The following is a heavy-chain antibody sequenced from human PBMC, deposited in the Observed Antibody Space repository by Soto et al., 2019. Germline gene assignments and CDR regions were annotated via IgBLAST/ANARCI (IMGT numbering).Heavy chain of an antibody. D-gene: IGHD3-10*01. CDR2: IYSGGST. CDR1: GFTVSSNY. Sequence: EVQLVESGGGLVQPGGSLRLSCAASGFTVSSNYMSWVRQAPGKVLEWVSVIYSGGSTYYADSVKGRFTISRHNSKNTLYLQMNSLRAEDTAVYYCVRGFPGSGLTNWFDPWGQGTLVTVSS. V-gene: IGHV3-53*04. CDR3: VRGFPGSGLTNWFDP. J-gene: IGHJ5*02.